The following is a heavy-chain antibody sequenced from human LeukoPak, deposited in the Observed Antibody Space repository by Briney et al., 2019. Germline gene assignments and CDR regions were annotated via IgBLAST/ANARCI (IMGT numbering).Heavy chain of an antibody. D-gene: IGHD6-25*01. CDR1: GFTFSSYA. J-gene: IGHJ6*03. CDR3: AKLGESAFYMDV. Sequence: GGSLRLSCAAAGFTFSSYAMSWVRQAPGEGLEWVSAISGSGGSTYYADSVKGRFTISRDNSKNTLYLQMNSLRAEDTAVYYCAKLGESAFYMDVWGKGTTVTVAS. V-gene: IGHV3-23*01. CDR2: ISGSGGST.